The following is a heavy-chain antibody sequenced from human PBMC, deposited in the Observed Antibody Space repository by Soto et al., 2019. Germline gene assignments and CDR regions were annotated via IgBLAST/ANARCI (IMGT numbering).Heavy chain of an antibody. CDR1: GYSISSGYY. V-gene: IGHV4-38-2*01. J-gene: IGHJ3*02. D-gene: IGHD3-10*01. CDR2: IYHSGST. CDR3: ASEIRITMVRGVINDAFDI. Sequence: ETLSLTCAVSGYSISSGYYWGWIRQPPGKGLEWIGSIYHSGSTYYNPSLKSRVTISVDTSKNQFSLKLSSVTAADTAVYYCASEIRITMVRGVINDAFDIWGQGTMVTVSS.